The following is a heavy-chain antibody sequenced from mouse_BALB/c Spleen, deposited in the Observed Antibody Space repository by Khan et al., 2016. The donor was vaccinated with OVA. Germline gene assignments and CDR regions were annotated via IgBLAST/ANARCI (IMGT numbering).Heavy chain of an antibody. V-gene: IGHV5-6*01. CDR3: ARQYSNSFFEY. D-gene: IGHD2-5*01. CDR1: GFTFSSFG. CDR2: ISSGGSYT. Sequence: EVELVESGGDLVKPGGSLTLSCAASGFTFSSFGMSWIRQTPDKRLEWVATISSGGSYTYYPDSVKGRFTISRDNAKNTLYLQMSSLKSEDTAMYYCARQYSNSFFEYWGQGTTLTVSS. J-gene: IGHJ2*01.